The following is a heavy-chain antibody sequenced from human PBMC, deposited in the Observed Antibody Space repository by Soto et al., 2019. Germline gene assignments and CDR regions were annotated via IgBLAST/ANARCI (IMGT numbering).Heavy chain of an antibody. D-gene: IGHD2-8*01. CDR1: GGSLSGRY. CDR2: INHTRSI. J-gene: IGHJ3*02. V-gene: IGHV4-34*01. CDR3: ARDIPMEYALLSAFDI. Sequence: PSETLSLTCTVYGGSLSGRYWSWIRLPPGKGLEWIGEINHTRSINYNPSLKSRVTMSVDTSKNQISLNLSSVTAADTAVYYCARDIPMEYALLSAFDIWGHGTLVTVSS.